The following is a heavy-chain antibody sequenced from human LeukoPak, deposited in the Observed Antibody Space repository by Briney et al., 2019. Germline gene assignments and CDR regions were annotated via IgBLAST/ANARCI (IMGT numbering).Heavy chain of an antibody. V-gene: IGHV4-39*01. D-gene: IGHD3-3*01. Sequence: SETLSLSCTVPGASISNSAYYWLWIRQPPGEGLECIGTVHYSGSTFYNPSLKSRVNISVDTSKNQFSLQLSSVTAADTAVYYCARLFFVIDTWGQGTLVTVSS. CDR3: ARLFFVIDT. CDR1: GASISNSAYY. J-gene: IGHJ5*02. CDR2: VHYSGST.